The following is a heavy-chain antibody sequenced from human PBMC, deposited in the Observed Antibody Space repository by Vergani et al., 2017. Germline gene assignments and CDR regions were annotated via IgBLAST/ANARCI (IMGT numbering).Heavy chain of an antibody. D-gene: IGHD3-22*01. CDR1: GGSFSGYY. V-gene: IGHV4-34*01. J-gene: IGHJ4*02. CDR2: INHSGST. CDR3: AIGTYYYDSSGFDY. Sequence: QVQLQQWGAGLLKPSETLSLTCAVDGGSFSGYYWSWIRQPPGKGLEWVGEINHSGSTNYNPSLKSRVTISVDTSKNQFSLKLSSVTAADTAVYYCAIGTYYYDSSGFDYWGQGTLVTVSS.